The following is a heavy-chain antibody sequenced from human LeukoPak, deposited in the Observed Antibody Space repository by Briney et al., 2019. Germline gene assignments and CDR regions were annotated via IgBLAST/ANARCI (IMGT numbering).Heavy chain of an antibody. D-gene: IGHD3-22*01. J-gene: IGHJ4*02. CDR2: IHYSGST. V-gene: IGHV4-59*08. CDR3: ARLWGGDTYYYDSSGYYVDY. Sequence: SETLSLTCTVSGDSISSYYWSWIRQPPGKGLEWIGYIHYSGSTNYNPSLKSRVTISVDTSKNQFSLKLSSVTAADTAVYYCARLWGGDTYYYDSSGYYVDYWGQGTLVTVSS. CDR1: GDSISSYY.